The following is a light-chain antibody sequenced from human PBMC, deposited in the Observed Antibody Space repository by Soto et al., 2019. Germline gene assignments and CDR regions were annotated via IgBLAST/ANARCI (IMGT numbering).Light chain of an antibody. CDR2: DAS. CDR3: QQYGSSPWT. V-gene: IGKV3-20*01. CDR1: QSVSSSY. Sequence: EIVLTQSPGTLSLSPGEGATLSCRASQSVSSSYLAWYQEKPGQAPRLLIYDASSRATGIPDRFSGSGSGTDFTLTISRLEPEDFAVYYCQQYGSSPWTFGQGTKVDIK. J-gene: IGKJ1*01.